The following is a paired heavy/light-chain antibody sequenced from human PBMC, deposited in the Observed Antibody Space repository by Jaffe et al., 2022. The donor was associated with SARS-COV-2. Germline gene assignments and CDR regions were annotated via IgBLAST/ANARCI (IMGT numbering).Heavy chain of an antibody. CDR1: GYSFIDYW. D-gene: IGHD3-16*01. CDR3: ARQGAQKQAFDY. Sequence: EVQLVQSGAEVKKPGESLKISCKASGYSFIDYWIGWVRQMPGKGPEWMTIIYPADSDTRYSPSLQGQVTISVDKSISTAYLQWSSLRASDTAMYYCARQGAQKQAFDYWGQGTLVTVSS. V-gene: IGHV5-51*01. J-gene: IGHJ4*02. CDR2: IYPADSDT.
Light chain of an antibody. J-gene: IGKJ1*01. Sequence: DIQMTQSPSSLSASVGDRVIITCRASQSVSTYLSWYQQKRGKAPDLLISGASSLQIGVPSRFSGSGSGTDFTLTISNLQPEDFAIYYCQQTYSLPRTFGQGTKVETK. V-gene: IGKV1-39*01. CDR3: QQTYSLPRT. CDR2: GAS. CDR1: QSVSTY.